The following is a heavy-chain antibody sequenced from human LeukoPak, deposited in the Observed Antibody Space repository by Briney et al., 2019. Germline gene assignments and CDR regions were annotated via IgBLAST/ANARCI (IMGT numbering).Heavy chain of an antibody. J-gene: IGHJ4*02. CDR3: AKDRGYSYGLGALDF. Sequence: GGSLRLSCAASGFTFSSYSMNWVRQAPGKGLEWVSSISSSSSYIYYADSVKGRFTISRDNSKNTLYLQMNGLRADDTAVYYCAKDRGYSYGLGALDFWGQGTLVTVSS. CDR2: ISSSSSYI. V-gene: IGHV3-21*04. CDR1: GFTFSSYS. D-gene: IGHD5-18*01.